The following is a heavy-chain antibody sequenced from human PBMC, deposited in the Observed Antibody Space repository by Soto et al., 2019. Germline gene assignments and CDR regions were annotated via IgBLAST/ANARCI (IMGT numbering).Heavy chain of an antibody. D-gene: IGHD3-10*01. CDR1: GFIFSSYA. CDR2: ISGSGVST. V-gene: IGHV3-23*01. CDR3: ARGPGRGGSDAFDI. J-gene: IGHJ3*02. Sequence: GGSLRLSCAASGFIFSSYAMSWVRQAPGKGLEWVSGISGSGVSTYYADSVKGRFAISRDNSKNTLYLQMSSLRAEDTAVYYWARGPGRGGSDAFDIWGQGAMVTVSS.